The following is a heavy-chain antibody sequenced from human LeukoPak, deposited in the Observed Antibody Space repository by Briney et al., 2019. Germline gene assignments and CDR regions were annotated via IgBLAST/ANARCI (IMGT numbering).Heavy chain of an antibody. Sequence: GGSLRLSCTASGFXFSSYWINWVRQAPGKGLEWVANIKQDGSEKYYVDSVKGRFTISRENAKNSLYLLMNSLRAEDTAVYYCARDIEAPGIAFDIWGRGTMVTVSS. J-gene: IGHJ3*02. D-gene: IGHD6-13*01. CDR1: GFXFSSYW. V-gene: IGHV3-7*04. CDR3: ARDIEAPGIAFDI. CDR2: IKQDGSEK.